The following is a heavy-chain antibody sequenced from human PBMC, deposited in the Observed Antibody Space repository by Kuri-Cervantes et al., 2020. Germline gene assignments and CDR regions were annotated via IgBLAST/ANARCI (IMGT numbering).Heavy chain of an antibody. J-gene: IGHJ6*02. V-gene: IGHV3-30*03. CDR2: ISDDGSNK. D-gene: IGHD3-16*01. CDR3: ARDAYMDV. CDR1: GFTFSSYG. Sequence: GESLKISCAASGFTFSSYGMHWVRQAPGKGLEWVASISDDGSNKYYGDSVKARYTISRDNPKNTLYLQMNSLRPEDTAVYYCARDAYMDVWGQGTTVTVSS.